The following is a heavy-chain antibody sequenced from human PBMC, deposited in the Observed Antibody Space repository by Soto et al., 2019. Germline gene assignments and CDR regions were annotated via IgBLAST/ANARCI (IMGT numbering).Heavy chain of an antibody. J-gene: IGHJ5*02. CDR2: TLYSGRT. CDR1: GASMSSGW. D-gene: IGHD3-10*01. V-gene: IGHV4-4*02. Sequence: QVQLQESGPGLVKPSGTLSLTCAVSGASMSSGWWTWVRQPPGKGLEWIGETLYSGRTNYNSSLNSRVTISIDKSKKQFSLNLSSVTAADTAVYYCSSRVTDAPTWGQGTLLTVSS. CDR3: SSRVTDAPT.